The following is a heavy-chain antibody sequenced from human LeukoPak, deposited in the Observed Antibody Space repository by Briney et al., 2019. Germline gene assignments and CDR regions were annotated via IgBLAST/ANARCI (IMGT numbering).Heavy chain of an antibody. Sequence: GGSLRLSCAASGFTFSSYAMHWVRQAPGKGLKWVAVISYDGSNKYYADSVKGRFTISRDSSKNTLYLQMNSLRAEDTAVYYCARDLGVNYDFWSGHYTGWYYGMDVWGQGTTVTVSS. CDR2: ISYDGSNK. CDR3: ARDLGVNYDFWSGHYTGWYYGMDV. D-gene: IGHD3-3*01. CDR1: GFTFSSYA. J-gene: IGHJ6*02. V-gene: IGHV3-30-3*01.